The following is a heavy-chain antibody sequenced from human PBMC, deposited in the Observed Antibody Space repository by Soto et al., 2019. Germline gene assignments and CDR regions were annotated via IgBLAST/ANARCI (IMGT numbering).Heavy chain of an antibody. CDR1: GFTFSNYA. CDR3: ATQWWSKIY. Sequence: PGGSLRLSCAASGFTFSNYAMSWVRQAPGKGLEWVPTISTSGFNTYYADSVKGRFIISRDNSKNTLYVQMSSLRVEDTAVYYCATQWWSKIYWGQGTLVTVSS. V-gene: IGHV3-23*01. J-gene: IGHJ4*02. CDR2: ISTSGFNT. D-gene: IGHD2-15*01.